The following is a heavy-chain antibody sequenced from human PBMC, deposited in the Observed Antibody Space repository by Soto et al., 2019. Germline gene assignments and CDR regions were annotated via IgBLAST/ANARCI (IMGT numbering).Heavy chain of an antibody. Sequence: SETLSLTCAVYGGSFSGYYWSWIRQPPGKGLEWIGEINHSGSTNYNPSLKSRVTISVDTSKNQFSLKLSSVTAADTAVYYCARASRAPGYSSSWQRQNSYYFDYWGQGTLVTVSS. CDR2: INHSGST. D-gene: IGHD6-13*01. CDR1: GGSFSGYY. J-gene: IGHJ4*02. V-gene: IGHV4-34*01. CDR3: ARASRAPGYSSSWQRQNSYYFDY.